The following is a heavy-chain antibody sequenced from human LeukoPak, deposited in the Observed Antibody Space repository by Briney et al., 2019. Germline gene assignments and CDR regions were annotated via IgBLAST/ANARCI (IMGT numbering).Heavy chain of an antibody. Sequence: GGSLRLSCTASGFTFGDYAMSWVRQAPGKGLEWVANIKQDGSEKFYVDSVKGRFTISRDNAKNSLYLQMNSLRAEDTALYYCASLYDYGGDSDFDFWGRGILVSVSS. CDR2: IKQDGSEK. J-gene: IGHJ4*02. CDR1: GFTFGDYA. V-gene: IGHV3-7*01. CDR3: ASLYDYGGDSDFDF. D-gene: IGHD4-23*01.